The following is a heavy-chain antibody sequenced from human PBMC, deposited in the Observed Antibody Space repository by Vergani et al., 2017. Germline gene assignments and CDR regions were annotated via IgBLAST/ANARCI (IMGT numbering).Heavy chain of an antibody. D-gene: IGHD1-14*01. V-gene: IGHV3-30-3*02. CDR1: GFTFSSYP. CDR2: ISYDGSIK. Sequence: QVQRVESGGGVVQPGRSLRLSCASSGFTFSSYPMHWVRQALGKGLEWVAVISYDGSIKYYADPVKGRFTISRDNSKDILYLQMDSLRSEDTALYSCAKDLRDTTDGLPDSWGPGTLVIVSS. J-gene: IGHJ4*02. CDR3: AKDLRDTTDGLPDS.